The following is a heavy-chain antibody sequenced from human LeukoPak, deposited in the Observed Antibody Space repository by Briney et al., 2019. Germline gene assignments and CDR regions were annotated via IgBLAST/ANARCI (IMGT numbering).Heavy chain of an antibody. CDR3: ARSQRVGSSGWYYYYYYMDV. CDR2: ISGSGGST. J-gene: IGHJ6*03. V-gene: IGHV3-23*01. CDR1: GFTFSSYG. Sequence: PGGSLRLSCAASGFTFSSYGMSWVRQAPGKGLEWVSAISGSGGSTYYADSVKGRFTISRDNSKNTLYLQMNSLRAEDTAVYYCARSQRVGSSGWYYYYYYMDVWGKGTTVTVSS. D-gene: IGHD6-19*01.